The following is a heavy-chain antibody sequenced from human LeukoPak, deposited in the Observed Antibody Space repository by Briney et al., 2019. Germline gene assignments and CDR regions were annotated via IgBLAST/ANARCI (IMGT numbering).Heavy chain of an antibody. CDR3: ARRLTQYDCFDP. D-gene: IGHD2-2*01. Sequence: SQTLSLTCAVSGDSVSSNSVTWNRIRQSPSRGLEWLGRTYYRSTWYNDYAVSVRGRITVNPDTSKNQFSLHLNSVTPEDTAVYYCARRLTQYDCFDPWGQGILVTVSS. CDR2: TYYRSTWYN. J-gene: IGHJ5*02. V-gene: IGHV6-1*01. CDR1: GDSVSSNSVT.